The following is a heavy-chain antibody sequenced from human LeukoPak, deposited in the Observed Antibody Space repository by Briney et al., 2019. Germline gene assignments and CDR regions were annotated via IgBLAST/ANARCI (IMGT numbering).Heavy chain of an antibody. CDR3: ARQSSTVATYLYDY. CDR1: GFTFSSYA. J-gene: IGHJ4*02. D-gene: IGHD4-23*01. V-gene: IGHV3-64*01. Sequence: GGSLRLSCAASGFTFSSYAMHWVRQAPGKGLEYVSAISSNGGSTYYANSVKGRFTISRDNSKNTLYLQMGSLRAEDMAVYYCARQSSTVATYLYDYWGQGTLVTVSS. CDR2: ISSNGGST.